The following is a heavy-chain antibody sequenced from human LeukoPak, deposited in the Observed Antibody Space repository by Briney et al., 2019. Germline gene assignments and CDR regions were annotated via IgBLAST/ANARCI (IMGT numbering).Heavy chain of an antibody. J-gene: IGHJ4*02. Sequence: SETLSLTCTVSGGSISSYYWSWIRQPPGKGLEWIGNIYYSGSTNYNPSLKSRVTISVDTSKNQFSLKLSSVTAADTAVYYCARGGVPAALGGIDYWGQGTLVTVSS. D-gene: IGHD2-2*01. V-gene: IGHV4-59*01. CDR3: ARGGVPAALGGIDY. CDR1: GGSISSYY. CDR2: IYYSGST.